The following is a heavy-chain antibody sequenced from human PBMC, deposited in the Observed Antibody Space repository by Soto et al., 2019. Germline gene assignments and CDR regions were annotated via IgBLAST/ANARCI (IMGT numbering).Heavy chain of an antibody. J-gene: IGHJ4*02. CDR2: FDPEDGET. CDR1: GYTLTELS. CDR3: ATALRLRYFDWSNEY. V-gene: IGHV1-24*01. Sequence: ASVKVSCKVSGYTLTELSMHWVRQAPGKGLEWMGGFDPEDGETIYAQKFQGRVTMTEDTSTDTAYMELSSLRSEDTAVYYCATALRLRYFDWSNEYWGQGTLVTVSS. D-gene: IGHD3-9*01.